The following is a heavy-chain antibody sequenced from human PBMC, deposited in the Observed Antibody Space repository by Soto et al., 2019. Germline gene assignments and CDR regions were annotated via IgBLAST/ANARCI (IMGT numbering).Heavy chain of an antibody. V-gene: IGHV1-46*01. J-gene: IGHJ4*02. CDR2: INPSGGST. CDR1: GYTFTSYY. CDR3: ARDAWDYYDSSGYTFDY. D-gene: IGHD3-22*01. Sequence: ASVKVSCKASGYTFTSYYMHWVRQAPGQGLEWMGIINPSGGSTSYAQKFQGRVTMTRDTSTSTVYMELSSLRSEDTAVYYCARDAWDYYDSSGYTFDYWGQGTLVTVSS.